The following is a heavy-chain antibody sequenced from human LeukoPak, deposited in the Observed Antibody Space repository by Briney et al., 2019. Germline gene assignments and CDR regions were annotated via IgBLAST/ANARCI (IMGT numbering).Heavy chain of an antibody. D-gene: IGHD2-2*02. CDR2: INPSGGST. CDR1: GYTFTSYY. Sequence: ASVKVSCKASGYTFTSYYMHWVRQAPGQGLEWMGIINPSGGSTSYAQKFQGRVTVTRDTSTSTVYMELSSLRSEDTAVYYCAREAIGGYFDYWGQGTLVTVSS. J-gene: IGHJ4*02. V-gene: IGHV1-46*01. CDR3: AREAIGGYFDY.